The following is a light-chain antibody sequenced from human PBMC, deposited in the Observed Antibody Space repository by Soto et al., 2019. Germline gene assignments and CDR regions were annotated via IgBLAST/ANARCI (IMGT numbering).Light chain of an antibody. J-gene: IGLJ1*01. CDR2: EGS. Sequence: QSALTQPASVSGSPGQSITISCTGTSSDVGSYNLVSWYQQHPGKAPKLMIYEGSKRPSGVSNRFSGSKSCNTASLTISGLQAEDEADYYCCSYAGSSTFEVFGTGTKLTVL. CDR3: CSYAGSSTFEV. V-gene: IGLV2-23*03. CDR1: SSDVGSYNL.